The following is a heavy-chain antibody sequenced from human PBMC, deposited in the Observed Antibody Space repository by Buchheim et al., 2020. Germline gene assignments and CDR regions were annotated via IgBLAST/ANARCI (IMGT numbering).Heavy chain of an antibody. V-gene: IGHV3-23*01. Sequence: EVQLLDSGGGLVQPGGSLRLSCATSGFSFSSYAVSWVRQAPGKRLEWVSSISDSGDSSYHADSVKGRFTLSRDTSTNTVFLQMNSLRAEDTAVYYCVKGTLPYCSGGICYPLDYWGQGTL. D-gene: IGHD2-15*01. CDR3: VKGTLPYCSGGICYPLDY. CDR2: ISDSGDSS. CDR1: GFSFSSYA. J-gene: IGHJ4*02.